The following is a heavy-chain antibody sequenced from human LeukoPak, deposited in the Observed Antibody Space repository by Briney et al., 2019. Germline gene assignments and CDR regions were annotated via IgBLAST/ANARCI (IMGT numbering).Heavy chain of an antibody. Sequence: PGGSLRLSCAVSGFTFSIYGMSWVRQAPGKGLEWVSAISDSGDSTYYADSVKGRFTISRDNARNSLYLQMNSLRAEDTAVYYCARITMVRGVTIDAFDIWGQGTMVTVSS. D-gene: IGHD3-10*01. J-gene: IGHJ3*02. CDR1: GFTFSIYG. CDR2: ISDSGDST. V-gene: IGHV3-23*01. CDR3: ARITMVRGVTIDAFDI.